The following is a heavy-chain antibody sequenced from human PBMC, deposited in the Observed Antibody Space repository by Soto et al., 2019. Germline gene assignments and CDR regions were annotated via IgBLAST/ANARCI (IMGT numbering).Heavy chain of an antibody. CDR2: LSGSGGNT. V-gene: IGHV3-23*01. J-gene: IGHJ1*01. Sequence: PGGSLRLSCAASGFTFSSYAINWVRQAPGKGLEWLSLLSGSGGNTYSADSVKGRFTISRDNSKNTLYLQMNSLSAEDTAFYYCVKDESINWYSGHFRHWGQGTLVTVSS. CDR1: GFTFSSYA. D-gene: IGHD6-13*01. CDR3: VKDESINWYSGHFRH.